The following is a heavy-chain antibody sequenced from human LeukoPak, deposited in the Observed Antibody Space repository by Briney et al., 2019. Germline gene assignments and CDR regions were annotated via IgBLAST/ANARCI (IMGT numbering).Heavy chain of an antibody. Sequence: SQTLSLTCTVSGGSISSGGYYWSWIREHPGRGLEWIGYIYYSGSTYCNPSLKSRVNVSVDTSKNQLSLKLCSVTAADTAVYYCARDPALRDCLDAFDIWGQGTMVTVSS. D-gene: IGHD2-21*01. CDR3: ARDPALRDCLDAFDI. CDR1: GGSISSGGYY. V-gene: IGHV4-31*03. J-gene: IGHJ3*02. CDR2: IYYSGST.